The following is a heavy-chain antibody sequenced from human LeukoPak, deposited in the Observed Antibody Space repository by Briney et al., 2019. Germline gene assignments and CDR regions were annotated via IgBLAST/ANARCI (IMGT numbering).Heavy chain of an antibody. Sequence: SETLSLTCTVSGGSISSYYWSWIRQPPGKGLEWIGYIYYSGSTNYNPSLKSRVTISVDTSKNQFSLKLSSVTAADTAVYYCARAARSLDTAMVTKYYYYGMDVWGQGTTVTVSS. D-gene: IGHD5-18*01. CDR3: ARAARSLDTAMVTKYYYYGMDV. CDR2: IYYSGST. V-gene: IGHV4-59*01. CDR1: GGSISSYY. J-gene: IGHJ6*02.